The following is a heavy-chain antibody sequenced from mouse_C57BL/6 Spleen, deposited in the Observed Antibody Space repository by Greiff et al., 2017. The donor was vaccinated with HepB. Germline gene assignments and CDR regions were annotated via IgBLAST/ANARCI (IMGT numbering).Heavy chain of an antibody. V-gene: IGHV1-82*01. J-gene: IGHJ2*01. CDR2: IYPGDGDT. CDR1: GYAFSSSW. CDR3: ARKMVTTGNFDY. Sequence: QVQLQQSGPELVKPGASVKISCKASGYAFSSSWMNWVKQRPGKGLGWIGRIYPGDGDTNYNGKFKGKATLTADKSSSTAYMQLSSLTSEDSAVYFCARKMVTTGNFDYWGQGTTLTVSS. D-gene: IGHD2-2*01.